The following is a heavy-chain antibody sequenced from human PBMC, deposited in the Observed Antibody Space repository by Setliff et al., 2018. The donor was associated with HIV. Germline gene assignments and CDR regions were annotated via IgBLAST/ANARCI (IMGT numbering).Heavy chain of an antibody. CDR3: ARGPNTAMVPSYFDY. Sequence: ASVKVSCKASGGTFSSYAISWVRQAPGQGLEWMGGIIPIFGTANYAQKFQGRVTITTDESTSTAYMELSSLRSEDTAVYYCARGPNTAMVPSYFDYWGQGTLVTVSS. CDR2: IIPIFGTA. J-gene: IGHJ4*02. V-gene: IGHV1-69*05. D-gene: IGHD5-18*01. CDR1: GGTFSSYA.